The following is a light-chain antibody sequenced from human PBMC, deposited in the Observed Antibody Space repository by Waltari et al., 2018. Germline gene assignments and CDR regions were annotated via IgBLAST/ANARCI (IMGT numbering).Light chain of an antibody. V-gene: IGKV4-1*01. J-gene: IGKJ1*01. CDR1: QSVLYSSNNKNY. CDR2: WAS. CDR3: QQHYISRT. Sequence: DIVMTQSPDSLAVSLGERATINCKSSQSVLYSSNNKNYVAWYQQRPGQPPKLLIYWASTRESGVPDRFSGSGSGTDFTLTISSLQTEDVAVYYCQQHYISRTFGQGTKVQIK.